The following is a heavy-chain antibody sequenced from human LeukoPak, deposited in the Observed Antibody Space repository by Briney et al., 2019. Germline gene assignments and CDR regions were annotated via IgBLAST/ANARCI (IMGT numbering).Heavy chain of an antibody. Sequence: SETLSLTCTVSDGSITSNYWSWIRQPPGKGLEWIAYIYYSGSTNYNPSLKSRVTISVDTSKNQFSLKLSSVTAADTAVYYCARVPESIFGPGYMDVWGKGTTVTVS. D-gene: IGHD3-3*01. V-gene: IGHV4-59*01. CDR2: IYYSGST. J-gene: IGHJ6*03. CDR1: DGSITSNY. CDR3: ARVPESIFGPGYMDV.